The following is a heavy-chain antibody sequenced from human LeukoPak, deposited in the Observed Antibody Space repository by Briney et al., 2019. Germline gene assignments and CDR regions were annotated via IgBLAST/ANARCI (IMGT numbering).Heavy chain of an antibody. CDR3: AGLFLGATSGDY. CDR1: GGSFSGYY. Sequence: SETLSLTCAVYGGSFSGYYWSWIRQPPGKGLEWIGEINHSGSTNYNPSLKSRVTISVDTSKNQFSLKLSSVTAADTAVYYCAGLFLGATSGDYWGQGTLVTVSS. J-gene: IGHJ4*02. D-gene: IGHD1-26*01. CDR2: INHSGST. V-gene: IGHV4-34*01.